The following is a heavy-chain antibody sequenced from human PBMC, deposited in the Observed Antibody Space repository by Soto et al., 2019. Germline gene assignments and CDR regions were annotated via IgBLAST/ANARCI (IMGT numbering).Heavy chain of an antibody. V-gene: IGHV1-69*13. CDR2: IIPIFGTA. CDR1: GGTFSSYA. Sequence: SVKVSCRASGGTFSSYAISWVRQAPGQGLEWMGGIIPIFGTANYAQKFQGRVTITADESTSTAYMELSSLRSEDTAVYYCAREEEAAAGTDYYHYYGMDVWGQGTTVTVSS. CDR3: AREEEAAAGTDYYHYYGMDV. D-gene: IGHD6-13*01. J-gene: IGHJ6*02.